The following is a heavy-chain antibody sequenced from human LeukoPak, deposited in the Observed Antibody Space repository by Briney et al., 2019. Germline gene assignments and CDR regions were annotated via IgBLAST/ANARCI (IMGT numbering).Heavy chain of an antibody. CDR1: GGSFSGYY. CDR3: ARPLLGDAGAFDI. J-gene: IGHJ3*02. CDR2: INHSGST. Sequence: SETLSLTCAVYGGSFSGYYWSWIRQPPGKGLEWIGEINHSGSTNYNPSLKSRVTISVDTSENQFSLKLSSVTAADTAVYYCARPLLGDAGAFDIWAKGQWSPSLQ. V-gene: IGHV4-34*01. D-gene: IGHD2-21*02.